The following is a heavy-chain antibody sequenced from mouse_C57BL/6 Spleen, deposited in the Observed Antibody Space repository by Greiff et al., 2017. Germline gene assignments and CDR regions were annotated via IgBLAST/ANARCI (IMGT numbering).Heavy chain of an antibody. D-gene: IGHD2-4*01. CDR1: GFNIKDDY. CDR3: TLYYDYAGYFDY. CDR2: IDPENGDT. Sequence: VQLQQSGAELVRPGASVKLSCTASGFNIKDDYMHWVKQRPEQGLEWIGWIDPENGDTEYASKFQGKATITADTSSNTAYLQLSSLTSEDTAVSYCTLYYDYAGYFDYWGQGTTLSVSS. V-gene: IGHV14-4*01. J-gene: IGHJ2*01.